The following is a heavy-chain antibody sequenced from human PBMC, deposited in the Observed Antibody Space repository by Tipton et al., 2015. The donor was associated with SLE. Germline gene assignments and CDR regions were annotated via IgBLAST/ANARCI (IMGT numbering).Heavy chain of an antibody. D-gene: IGHD1-26*01. J-gene: IGHJ2*01. CDR2: VFSSGHT. CDR3: AKADGVVGGQVPYWYFNL. Sequence: LRLSCTVSGGSISSTTYYWSWIRQPAGRGLEWIGRVFSSGHTNYSPSLKSRVTMSVDTSKNQFSLTLSSVTAADTAVYYCAKADGVVGGQVPYWYFNLWGRGTLVSVSS. CDR1: GGSISSTTYY. V-gene: IGHV4-61*02.